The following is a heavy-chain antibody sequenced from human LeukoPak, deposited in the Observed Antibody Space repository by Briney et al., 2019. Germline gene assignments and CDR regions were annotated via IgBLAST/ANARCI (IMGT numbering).Heavy chain of an antibody. D-gene: IGHD6-19*01. Sequence: PSETLSLTCTVSGGSLSNTYWTWIRQPAGQGLEWIGRIYSSGSTSYNPSLKSRVTMSVDTSKNQVSLKLSSVTAADTAVYYCARGIAVAGFPPLDYWGQGTLVTVSS. CDR1: GGSLSNTY. CDR2: IYSSGST. V-gene: IGHV4-4*07. J-gene: IGHJ4*02. CDR3: ARGIAVAGFPPLDY.